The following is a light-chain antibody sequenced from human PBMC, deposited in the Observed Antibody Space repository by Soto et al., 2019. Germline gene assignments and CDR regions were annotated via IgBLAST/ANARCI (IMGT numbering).Light chain of an antibody. V-gene: IGKV1-9*01. J-gene: IGKJ2*01. CDR1: QGISGY. Sequence: DIQLTQSPSFMSASVGDRVTITCRASQGISGYLAWYQQKPGRAPTLLIYAASTLRSGVPSRFSGSGSGTEFALTISSLQPEDFATYYCQRLNSFPHAFGQGTMLEIK. CDR2: AAS. CDR3: QRLNSFPHA.